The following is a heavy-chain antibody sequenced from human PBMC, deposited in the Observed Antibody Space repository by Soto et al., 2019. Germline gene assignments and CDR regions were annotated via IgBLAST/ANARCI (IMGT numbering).Heavy chain of an antibody. CDR3: ASPAARPLRGYYYFYGMDV. D-gene: IGHD6-6*01. J-gene: IGHJ6*02. Sequence: SETLSLTCAVYGGSFSGYYWSWIRQPPGKGLEWIGEINHSGSTNYNPSLKSRVTISVDTSKNQFPLKLSSVTAADTAVYYCASPAARPLRGYYYFYGMDVWGQGTTVTVSS. CDR1: GGSFSGYY. CDR2: INHSGST. V-gene: IGHV4-34*01.